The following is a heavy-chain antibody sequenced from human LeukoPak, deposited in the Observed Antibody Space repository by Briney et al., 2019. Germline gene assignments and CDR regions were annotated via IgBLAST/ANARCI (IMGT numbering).Heavy chain of an antibody. V-gene: IGHV3-48*01. D-gene: IGHD6-19*01. CDR1: GFTFSSYS. CDR3: AREGYSSGWFPFDY. Sequence: PGGSLRLSCAASGFTFSSYSMNWVRQAPGKGLEWVSYIISSSITIYYADSVKGRFTISRDNAKNSLYLQMNSLRAEDTAVYYCAREGYSSGWFPFDYWGQGTLVTVSS. CDR2: IISSSITI. J-gene: IGHJ4*02.